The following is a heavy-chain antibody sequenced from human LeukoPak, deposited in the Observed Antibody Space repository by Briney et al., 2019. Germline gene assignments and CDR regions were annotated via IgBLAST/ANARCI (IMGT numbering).Heavy chain of an antibody. V-gene: IGHV4-59*12. Sequence: PSETLSLTCTVSGGSISRYYWSWIRQPPGKGLEWIGYIYYSGSTNYNPSLKSRVTISVDTSKNQFSLKLSSVTAADTAVYYCARLSTVTTSFDYWGQGTLVTVSS. J-gene: IGHJ4*02. CDR2: IYYSGST. D-gene: IGHD4-11*01. CDR1: GGSISRYY. CDR3: ARLSTVTTSFDY.